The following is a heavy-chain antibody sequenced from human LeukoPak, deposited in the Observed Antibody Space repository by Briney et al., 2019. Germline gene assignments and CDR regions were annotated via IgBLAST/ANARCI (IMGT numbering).Heavy chain of an antibody. CDR2: ISGSGGST. CDR3: AKDLSSVGSGWPEPIFDY. V-gene: IGHV3-23*01. Sequence: PGGSLRLSCAASGFTFSSYAMSWVRQAPGKGLEWVSAISGSGGSTYYADSVKGRFTISRDNSKNTLYLQMNSLRAEDTAVYYCAKDLSSVGSGWPEPIFDYWGQGTLVTVSS. J-gene: IGHJ4*02. CDR1: GFTFSSYA. D-gene: IGHD6-19*01.